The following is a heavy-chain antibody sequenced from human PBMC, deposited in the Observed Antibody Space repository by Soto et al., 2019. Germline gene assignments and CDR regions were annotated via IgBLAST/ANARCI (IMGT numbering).Heavy chain of an antibody. D-gene: IGHD3-16*01. CDR2: ISPYTGNT. V-gene: IGHV1-18*01. Sequence: QVQLVQSGDEVKKPGASVKVSCKASGYIFVNYGIAWVRQAPRQGLEWMGWISPYTGNTHSGSKVQGRLPMTTDTSTSTAYLDLGSLTSADTAVYYCVMVDNYVTPTPQDVWGQGTTVTVSS. CDR3: VMVDNYVTPTPQDV. CDR1: GYIFVNYG. J-gene: IGHJ6*02.